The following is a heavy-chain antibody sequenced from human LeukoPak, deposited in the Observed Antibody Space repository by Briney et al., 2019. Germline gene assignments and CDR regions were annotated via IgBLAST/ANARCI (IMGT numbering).Heavy chain of an antibody. CDR2: IGTMGGST. CDR3: ARGNYYDTKVADY. V-gene: IGHV3-23*01. D-gene: IGHD3-22*01. CDR1: GFTFSNFA. Sequence: GGTLRLSCAASGFTFSNFAMSWVRQAPGQGLEWVSTIGTMGGSTTYADSVRGRFTISRDNSKNTLSLQMNSLRAEDTAVYYCARGNYYDTKVADYWGQGTLVTVSS. J-gene: IGHJ4*02.